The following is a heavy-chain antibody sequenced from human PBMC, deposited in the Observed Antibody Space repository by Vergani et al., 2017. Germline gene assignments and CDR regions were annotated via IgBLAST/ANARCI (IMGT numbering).Heavy chain of an antibody. CDR2: ISGSGGST. V-gene: IGHV3-23*01. J-gene: IGHJ4*02. CDR3: AKPLLWFWEYMS. Sequence: EVQLLESGGGLVQPGGSLRLSCAASGFTFSSYAMSWVRQAPGKGLEWVSAISGSGGSTYYADAVKGRFTTSGDNSKNTLYLQMNSLRAEDTAVYYCAKPLLWFWEYMSWGQGTLVTVSS. D-gene: IGHD3-10*01. CDR1: GFTFSSYA.